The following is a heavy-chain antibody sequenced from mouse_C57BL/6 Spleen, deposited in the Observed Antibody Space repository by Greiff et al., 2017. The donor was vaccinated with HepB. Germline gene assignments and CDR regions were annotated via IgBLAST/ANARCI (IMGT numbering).Heavy chain of an antibody. V-gene: IGHV1-61*01. J-gene: IGHJ2*01. CDR2: IYPSDSET. CDR3: ARDGNYFDY. Sequence: VKQRPGQGLEWIGNIYPSDSETHYNQKFKDKATLTVDKSSSTAYMQLSSLTSEDSAVYYCARDGNYFDYWGQGTTLTVSS. D-gene: IGHD2-1*01.